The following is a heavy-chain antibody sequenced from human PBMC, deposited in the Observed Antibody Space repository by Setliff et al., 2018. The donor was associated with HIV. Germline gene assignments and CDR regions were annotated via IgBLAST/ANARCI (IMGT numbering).Heavy chain of an antibody. J-gene: IGHJ4*02. CDR3: ARGPYTIDY. D-gene: IGHD3-16*01. CDR2: ISGSGGTK. CDR1: GFTFSDYQ. V-gene: IGHV3-48*03. Sequence: GGSLRLSCAASGFTFSDYQMNWVRQAPGKGLEWISYISGSGGTKDYADSVKGRFTVSRDNAKNSLYLQMNSLRAEDTAVYYCARGPYTIDYWGQGTLVTVSS.